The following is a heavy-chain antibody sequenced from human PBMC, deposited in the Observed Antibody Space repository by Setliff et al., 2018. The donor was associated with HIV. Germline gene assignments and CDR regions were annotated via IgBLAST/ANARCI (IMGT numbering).Heavy chain of an antibody. V-gene: IGHV3-23*01. CDR1: GFTFNNDA. D-gene: IGHD2-15*01. CDR2: ISGSGGST. J-gene: IGHJ4*01. CDR3: AKDGISGGAYPPYYFDY. Sequence: SLRLSCAASGFTFNNDAMSWVRQAPGKGLEWVSVISGSGGSTFYADSVKGRFTISRDNSKNTLYLQMNGLRVEDTAVYYCAKDGISGGAYPPYYFDYWGYGTLVTVSS.